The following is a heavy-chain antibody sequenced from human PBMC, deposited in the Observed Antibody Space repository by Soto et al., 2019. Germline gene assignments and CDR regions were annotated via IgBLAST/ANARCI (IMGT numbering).Heavy chain of an antibody. CDR3: ARDLVRDTMIPLRSYYYYGLDV. J-gene: IGHJ6*02. Sequence: QVQVQESGPGLVKPSQTLSLTCTVSGGSISSGNYYWTWIRQHPGKGLEWIGYIYYSGSTYYNPSLKRRVNISIDTSKNQFSLKLSSVTAADTAVYYCARDLVRDTMIPLRSYYYYGLDVWGQGTTVTVSS. V-gene: IGHV4-31*03. CDR1: GGSISSGNYY. D-gene: IGHD3-22*01. CDR2: IYYSGST.